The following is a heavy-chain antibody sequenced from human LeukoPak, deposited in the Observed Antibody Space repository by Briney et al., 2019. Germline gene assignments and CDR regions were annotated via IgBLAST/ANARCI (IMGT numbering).Heavy chain of an antibody. CDR2: ISHTGNT. V-gene: IGHV4-34*01. CDR3: ARGLHYYYYMDF. Sequence: SETLSLTCAVHGGSFSGYYWSWIRQPPGKGLDWIGEISHTGNTNYNPSLRSRVTISVDTSKNQLSLKLSSVTAADTAVYFCARGLHYYYYMDFWGTGTTVTVSS. J-gene: IGHJ6*03. CDR1: GGSFSGYY.